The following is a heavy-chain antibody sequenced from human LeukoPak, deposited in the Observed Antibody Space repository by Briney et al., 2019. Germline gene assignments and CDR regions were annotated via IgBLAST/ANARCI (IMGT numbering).Heavy chain of an antibody. V-gene: IGHV4-34*01. Sequence: SETLSLTCAVYGGSFSGYYWSWIRQPPGKGLEWIGSIYYSGSTYYNPSLKSRVTISVDTSKNQFSLKLSSVTAADTAVYYCARRNLSSYQFDYWGQGTLVTVSS. CDR1: GGSFSGYY. J-gene: IGHJ4*02. CDR3: ARRNLSSYQFDY. CDR2: IYYSGST. D-gene: IGHD6-13*01.